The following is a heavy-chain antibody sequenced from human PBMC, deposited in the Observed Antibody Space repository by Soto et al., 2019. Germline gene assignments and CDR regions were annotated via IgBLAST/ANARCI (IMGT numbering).Heavy chain of an antibody. Sequence: LRLSCAASGFTFSSYGMHWVRQAPGKGLEWVAVISYDGSNKYYADSVKGRFTISRDNSKNTLYLQMNSLRAEDTAVYYCAKDRLPRSARGGSSWYLGYYYGMDVWGQGTTVTV. CDR1: GFTFSSYG. CDR2: ISYDGSNK. J-gene: IGHJ6*02. D-gene: IGHD6-13*01. V-gene: IGHV3-30*18. CDR3: AKDRLPRSARGGSSWYLGYYYGMDV.